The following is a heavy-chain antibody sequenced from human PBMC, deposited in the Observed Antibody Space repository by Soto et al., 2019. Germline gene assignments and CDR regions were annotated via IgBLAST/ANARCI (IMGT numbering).Heavy chain of an antibody. D-gene: IGHD6-6*01. Sequence: SETLSLACTVAGRSISDFYWSWIRPPTGKALEWIGYIYYSGSTNYNPSLKSRVTISVHTSKNQFSLNLRSMSPADTAVYYCARVGGLAARTFDYWS. J-gene: IGHJ4*01. CDR1: GRSISDFY. CDR2: IYYSGST. V-gene: IGHV4-59*01. CDR3: ARVGGLAARTFDY.